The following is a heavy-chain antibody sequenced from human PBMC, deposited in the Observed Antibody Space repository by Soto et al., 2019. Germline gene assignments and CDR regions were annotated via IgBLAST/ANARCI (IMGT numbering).Heavy chain of an antibody. CDR1: VHTLTDLS. V-gene: IGHV1-24*01. D-gene: IGHD2-21*02. CDR2: FDPEDGET. J-gene: IGHJ3*02. CDR3: ATNGNIVVVTSWDAFDI. Sequence: ASVXVSFKVSVHTLTDLSMHVFRQASGKGLEWMGGFDPEDGETIYAQRFQGRVTMTQDTSTDTAYMELSSLRSEDTAVYYCATNGNIVVVTSWDAFDIWGKGTMVTVSS.